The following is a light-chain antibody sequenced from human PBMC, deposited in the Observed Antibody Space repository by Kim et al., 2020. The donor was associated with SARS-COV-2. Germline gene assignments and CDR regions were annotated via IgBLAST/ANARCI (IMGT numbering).Light chain of an antibody. CDR2: STS. J-gene: IGLJ2*01. Sequence: QAVVTQEPSLTVSPGGTVTLTCASSTGAVTSGYYPNWFQQKPGQAPRPLIYSTSNKHSWTPARFSGSLLGGKAALTLSGVQPEDEAEYYCLLYYGGARVFGGGTQLTVL. CDR3: LLYYGGARV. V-gene: IGLV7-43*01. CDR1: TGAVTSGYY.